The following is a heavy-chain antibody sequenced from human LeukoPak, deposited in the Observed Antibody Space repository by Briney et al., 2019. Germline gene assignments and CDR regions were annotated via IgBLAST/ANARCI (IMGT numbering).Heavy chain of an antibody. V-gene: IGHV3-9*01. D-gene: IGHD3-22*01. Sequence: PGRSLRFSCAASGFTFDDYAKHWVRQAPGKGLDWVSGIRWNSGSIGYANSVKGRFTISIDKARNSMYLQMNSLRAEDTALYYCAKAVKGGIVVSDAFDTWGQGTMVTVSS. J-gene: IGHJ3*02. CDR2: IRWNSGSI. CDR1: GFTFDDYA. CDR3: AKAVKGGIVVSDAFDT.